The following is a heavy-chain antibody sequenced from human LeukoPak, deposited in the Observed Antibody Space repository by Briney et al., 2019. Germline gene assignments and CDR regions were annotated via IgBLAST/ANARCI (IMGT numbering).Heavy chain of an antibody. J-gene: IGHJ6*03. CDR1: GFTFNNFG. Sequence: GGSLRLSCAASGFTFNNFGMHWVRQAPGKGLEWVAFIRLDATNKYYADSVKGRFTISRDNSKNTLYLQMNSLRTEDTAVYYCAKKGGHYYYYMDVWGKGTTVTISS. CDR3: AKKGGHYYYYMDV. CDR2: IRLDATNK. V-gene: IGHV3-30*02. D-gene: IGHD3-16*01.